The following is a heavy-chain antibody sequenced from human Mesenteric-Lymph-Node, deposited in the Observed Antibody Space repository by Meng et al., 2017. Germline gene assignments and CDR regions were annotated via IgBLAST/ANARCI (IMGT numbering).Heavy chain of an antibody. Sequence: QVQLVQSGSELKKPGALVKVSCKASGYNCTSFAINWGRQAPGQGLEWVGRINTNTGNPAYAQGFTGRFVFSLDTSVSTAYLQISSLKAEDTAVYYCARESPFDPWGQGTLVTVSS. J-gene: IGHJ5*02. CDR1: GYNCTSFA. CDR2: INTNTGNP. V-gene: IGHV7-4-1*02. CDR3: ARESPFDP.